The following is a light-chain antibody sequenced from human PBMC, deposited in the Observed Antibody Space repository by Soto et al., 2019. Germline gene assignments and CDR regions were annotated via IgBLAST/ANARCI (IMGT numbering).Light chain of an antibody. CDR3: QQYASSRT. CDR1: QSISSNY. J-gene: IGKJ1*01. CDR2: GES. V-gene: IGKV3-20*01. Sequence: EIVLTQSPGTLSLSPGERATLSCRASQSISSNYLAWYQQKPGQAPRLVIYGESSRATGIPDRFSGSGSGTDFTLTITRLEPEDFAVYYCQQYASSRTFGQGTKVDIK.